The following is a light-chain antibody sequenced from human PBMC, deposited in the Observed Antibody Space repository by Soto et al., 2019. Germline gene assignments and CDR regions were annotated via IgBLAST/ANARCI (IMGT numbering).Light chain of an antibody. CDR1: ALPKQY. Sequence: SYELTQPPSVSVSPGQTARITCSGDALPKQYAYWYQQKPGQAPVLVIYKDSERPSGIPERFSGSSSGTTVTLTISGVQTEDEADYHCQSADSSGTYRVFGGGTQLTV. J-gene: IGLJ3*02. CDR3: QSADSSGTYRV. V-gene: IGLV3-25*03. CDR2: KDS.